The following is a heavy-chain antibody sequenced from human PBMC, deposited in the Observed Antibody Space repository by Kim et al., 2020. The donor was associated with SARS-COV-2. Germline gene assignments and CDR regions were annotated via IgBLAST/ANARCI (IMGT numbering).Heavy chain of an antibody. CDR3: AKATTGHYYYMDV. Sequence: SETLSPTCTVSGGSISSYYWSWIRQPPGKGLEWIGYIYYSGSTRSTNYNSSLQSRVAISVDTSKNQFSLKLSSVTAADTAVYYCAKATTGHYYYMDVWGKGTTVTVSS. D-gene: IGHD4-17*01. J-gene: IGHJ6*03. CDR2: IYYSGSTRST. CDR1: GGSISSYY. V-gene: IGHV4-59*08.